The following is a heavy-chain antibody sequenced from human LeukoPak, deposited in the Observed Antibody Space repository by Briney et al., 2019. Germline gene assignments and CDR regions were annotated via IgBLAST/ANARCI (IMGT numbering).Heavy chain of an antibody. J-gene: IGHJ2*01. D-gene: IGHD4-23*01. CDR1: GFTFSSYA. V-gene: IGHV3-30-3*01. CDR2: ISYDGSNK. Sequence: GRSLRLSCAASGFTFSSYAMHWVRQAPGKGLEWVAVISYDGSNKYYADSVKGRFTISRDNSKNTLYLQMNSLRAEDTAVYYCASARGLRWDIHWYFDLWGRGPWSLSPQ. CDR3: ASARGLRWDIHWYFDL.